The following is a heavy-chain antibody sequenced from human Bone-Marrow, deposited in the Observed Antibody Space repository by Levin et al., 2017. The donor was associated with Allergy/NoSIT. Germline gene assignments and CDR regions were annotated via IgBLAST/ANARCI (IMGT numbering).Heavy chain of an antibody. CDR2: ISGSGGST. CDR3: AKDTSITMVHGVISPPDY. J-gene: IGHJ4*02. CDR1: GFTFSSYA. D-gene: IGHD3-10*01. Sequence: PGGSLRLSCAASGFTFSSYAMSWVRQAPGKGLEWVSAISGSGGSTYYADSVKGGFTISRDNSKNTLYLQMNSLRAEDTAVYYCAKDTSITMVHGVISPPDYWGQGTLVTVSS. V-gene: IGHV3-23*01.